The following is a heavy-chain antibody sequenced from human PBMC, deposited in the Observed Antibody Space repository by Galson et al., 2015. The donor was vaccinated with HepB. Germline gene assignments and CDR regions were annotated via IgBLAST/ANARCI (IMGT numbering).Heavy chain of an antibody. V-gene: IGHV3-7*01. CDR3: AKDLSGGQWLDQFDY. CDR1: GFTFSNYW. CDR2: IKQDGSEK. J-gene: IGHJ4*02. D-gene: IGHD6-19*01. Sequence: SLRLSCAASGFTFSNYWMSWVRQAPGKGLEWVANIKQDGSEKYYVDSVKGRFTISRDNAKNSLYLQMSSLRAEDTAVYYCAKDLSGGQWLDQFDYWGQGTLVTVSS.